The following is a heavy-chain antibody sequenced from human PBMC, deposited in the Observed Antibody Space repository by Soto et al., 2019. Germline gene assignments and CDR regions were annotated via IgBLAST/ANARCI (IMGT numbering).Heavy chain of an antibody. CDR2: IWYDGSNK. V-gene: IGHV3-33*01. Sequence: QVQLVESGGGVVQPGRSLRLSCAASGFTFSSYGMHWVRQAPGKGLEWVAVIWYDGSNKYYADSVKGRFTISRDNSKNTLYLQMNSLRAEDTAVYYCARGDYGYLEWDYGMDVWGQGTTVTVSS. D-gene: IGHD5-18*01. CDR3: ARGDYGYLEWDYGMDV. CDR1: GFTFSSYG. J-gene: IGHJ6*02.